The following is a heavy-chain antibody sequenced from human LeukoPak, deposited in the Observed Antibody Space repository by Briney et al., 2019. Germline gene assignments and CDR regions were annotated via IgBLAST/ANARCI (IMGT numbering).Heavy chain of an antibody. J-gene: IGHJ3*02. CDR3: AKGDIVATINAFDI. Sequence: GGSLRLFCAASGFTFSSYAMSWVRQAPGKGLEWVSAISGSGGSTYYADSVKGRFTISRNNSKNTLYLQMNSLRAEDTAVYYCAKGDIVATINAFDIWGQGTMVTVSS. CDR2: ISGSGGST. D-gene: IGHD5-12*01. CDR1: GFTFSSYA. V-gene: IGHV3-23*01.